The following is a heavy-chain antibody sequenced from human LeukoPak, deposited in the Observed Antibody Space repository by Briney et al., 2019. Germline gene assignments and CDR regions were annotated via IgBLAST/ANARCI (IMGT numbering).Heavy chain of an antibody. Sequence: GGSLRLSCAASGFTFSNAWMSWVRQAPGKGLEWVGRIKSKTDGGTTDYAAPVKGRFTISRDDSQNTLYLQMNSLRTEDTALYYCAKGSGEYFDYWGQGTLVTVSS. CDR1: GFTFSNAW. CDR2: IKSKTDGGTT. D-gene: IGHD1-14*01. CDR3: AKGSGEYFDY. J-gene: IGHJ4*02. V-gene: IGHV3-15*05.